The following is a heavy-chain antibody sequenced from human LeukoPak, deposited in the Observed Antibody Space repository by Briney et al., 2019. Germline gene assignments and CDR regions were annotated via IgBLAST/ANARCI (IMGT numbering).Heavy chain of an antibody. V-gene: IGHV4-61*01. CDR2: IYYSGST. CDR3: ARITRSGRYEGIFEY. J-gene: IGHJ4*02. CDR1: GGSVSSGTYY. D-gene: IGHD6-19*01. Sequence: PSETLSLTCTVSGGSVSSGTYYWSWIRQPPGKGLEWIGYIYYSGSTNYNPSLKSRVTISVDTFKNQFSLIVSSVTAADTAVYYCARITRSGRYEGIFEYWGQGTLVTVSS.